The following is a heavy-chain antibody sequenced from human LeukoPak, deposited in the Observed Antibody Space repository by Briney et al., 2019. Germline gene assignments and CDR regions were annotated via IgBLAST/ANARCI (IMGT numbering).Heavy chain of an antibody. V-gene: IGHV1-2*06. J-gene: IGHJ5*02. CDR2: INPNSGGT. CDR1: GYTFTGYY. CDR3: ARAAGDGSTNYFDP. Sequence: GPVKVSCKASGYTFTGYYMHWVRQAPGQGLEWMGRINPNSGGTNYAQKFQGRVTMTRDTSISTAYMELSSLTSDDTALYYCARAAGDGSTNYFDPWGQGTLVTVSS. D-gene: IGHD1-26*01.